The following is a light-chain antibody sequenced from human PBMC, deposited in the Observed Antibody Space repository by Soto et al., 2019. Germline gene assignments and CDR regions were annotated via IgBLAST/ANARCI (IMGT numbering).Light chain of an antibody. CDR1: SSDVGGYNY. V-gene: IGLV2-14*03. J-gene: IGLJ1*01. CDR2: DVS. CDR3: SSYTTSSTYV. Sequence: QSALTQPASVSGSPGQSITISCTGTSSDVGGYNYVSWYQQHPGKAPKLMIYDVSNGPSGVSNRFSGSKSGNTASLTISGRHAEDEADYYGSSYTTSSTYVFGTGTKLTVL.